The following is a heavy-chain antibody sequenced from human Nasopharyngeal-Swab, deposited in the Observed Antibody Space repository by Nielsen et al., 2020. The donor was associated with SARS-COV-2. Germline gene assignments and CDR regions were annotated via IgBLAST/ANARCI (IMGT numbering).Heavy chain of an antibody. Sequence: SLKISCAASGFTFDDYAMHWVRQAPGKGLEWVSGISWNSGTTGYADSVKGRFTISRDNAKSSLYLQMNSLRAEDTALYYCARDEYYYDSSGYYDGMDVWGQGTTVTVSS. CDR1: GFTFDDYA. CDR2: ISWNSGTT. CDR3: ARDEYYYDSSGYYDGMDV. J-gene: IGHJ6*02. D-gene: IGHD3-22*01. V-gene: IGHV3-9*01.